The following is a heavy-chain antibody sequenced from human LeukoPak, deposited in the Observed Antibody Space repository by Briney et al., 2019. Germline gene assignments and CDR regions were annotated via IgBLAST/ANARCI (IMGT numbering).Heavy chain of an antibody. CDR1: GGSISSYY. CDR3: ARDHESQPCLYGLDV. CDR2: IYYSGST. V-gene: IGHV4-59*01. J-gene: IGHJ6*02. Sequence: SETLSLTCTVSGGSISSYYWSWIRQPPGKGLEWIGYIYYSGSTNYNPSLKSRVTISVDTSKNQFSLKLSSVTAADMAVYYCARDHESQPCLYGLDVWGQGTTVTVSS. D-gene: IGHD6-13*01.